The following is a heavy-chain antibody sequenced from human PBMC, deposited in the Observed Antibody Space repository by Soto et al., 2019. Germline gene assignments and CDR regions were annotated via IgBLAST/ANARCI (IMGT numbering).Heavy chain of an antibody. CDR1: GFTLSGYA. V-gene: IGHV3-64*01. Sequence: EVQLAESGGGLAQPGGSLRLSCAASGFTLSGYAMDWVRQAPGKGLEYVSGISSNGVGTYYANSVQGRFTISRDNSKNTVYLQMGSVSTEDMAVYYCARPARQDFYYMDVWGNGTTVTV. CDR2: ISSNGVGT. CDR3: ARPARQDFYYMDV. J-gene: IGHJ6*03.